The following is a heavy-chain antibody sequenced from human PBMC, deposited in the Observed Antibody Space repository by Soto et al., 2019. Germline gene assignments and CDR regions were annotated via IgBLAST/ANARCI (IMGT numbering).Heavy chain of an antibody. J-gene: IGHJ6*02. V-gene: IGHV1-18*04. D-gene: IGHD3-10*01. Sequence: ASVKVSCKASGYTFTSYGMSWVRQAPGQGLEWMGWISAHNGNTNYAQKFQGRVTMTADTSTSTAYMELSSLRSEDTAVYYCARPIEFERGYYYRMDVWGQGTTVTVSS. CDR3: ARPIEFERGYYYRMDV. CDR2: ISAHNGNT. CDR1: GYTFTSYG.